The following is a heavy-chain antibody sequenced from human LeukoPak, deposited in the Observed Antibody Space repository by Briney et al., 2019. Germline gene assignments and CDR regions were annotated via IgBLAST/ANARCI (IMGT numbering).Heavy chain of an antibody. Sequence: GGSLRLSCSASGFTFSIFPMHWVRQAPGKGLEYVSAISTDGGSTYYADSVKGRFTISRDNSKNTLSLQMGSLRVEDTAVYYCVKAILFGSVSYYADWGQGTLVTVSS. V-gene: IGHV3-64D*09. CDR1: GFTFSIFP. CDR3: VKAILFGSVSYYAD. J-gene: IGHJ4*02. CDR2: ISTDGGST. D-gene: IGHD3-22*01.